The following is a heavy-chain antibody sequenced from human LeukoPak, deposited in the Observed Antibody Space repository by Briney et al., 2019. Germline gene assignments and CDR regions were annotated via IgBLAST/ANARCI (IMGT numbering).Heavy chain of an antibody. CDR3: AKDSGLLWIGENYYYMDL. V-gene: IGHV3-74*01. D-gene: IGHD3-10*01. CDR1: GFTFSSYW. CDR2: INSDGSST. Sequence: GGSLRLSCAASGFTFSSYWMHWVRQAPGKGLVWVSRINSDGSSTSYADSVKGRFTISRDNSKHTLYLQMNGLRAEDTAIYYCAKDSGLLWIGENYYYMDLWGKGTTVTVSS. J-gene: IGHJ6*03.